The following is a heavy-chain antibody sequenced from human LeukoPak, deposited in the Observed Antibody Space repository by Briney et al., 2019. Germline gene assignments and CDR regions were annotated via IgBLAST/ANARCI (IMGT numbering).Heavy chain of an antibody. CDR1: GGSIGSSSYY. V-gene: IGHV4-39*01. D-gene: IGHD6-13*01. J-gene: IGHJ4*02. CDR2: IYYSGST. CDR3: ARHGSIATGAFTH. Sequence: SETLSLTCTVSGGSIGSSSYYWGWIRQPPGKGLEWIGSIYYSGSTYYNPSLKSRVTISVDTSKNQFSLKLGSVTAADTAEYYCARHGSIATGAFTHWGQGTLVTVSS.